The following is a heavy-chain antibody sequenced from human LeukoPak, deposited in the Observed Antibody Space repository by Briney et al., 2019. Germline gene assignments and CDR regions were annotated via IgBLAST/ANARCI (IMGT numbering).Heavy chain of an antibody. CDR2: ISYDGSNK. Sequence: GRSLRLSCAASGFTFSSYAMHWVRQAPGKGLEWVAVISYDGSNKYYADSVKSRFTISRDNSKNTLYLQMNSLRAEDTAVYYCARMVDTAMAGPHYYYYGMDVWGQGTTVTVSS. CDR3: ARMVDTAMAGPHYYYYGMDV. J-gene: IGHJ6*02. D-gene: IGHD5-18*01. CDR1: GFTFSSYA. V-gene: IGHV3-30-3*01.